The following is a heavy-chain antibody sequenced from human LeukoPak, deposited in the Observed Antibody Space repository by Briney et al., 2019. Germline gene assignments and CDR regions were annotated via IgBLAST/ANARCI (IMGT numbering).Heavy chain of an antibody. V-gene: IGHV3-30-3*01. J-gene: IGHJ4*02. Sequence: SGGSLRLSCAASGLTFSSYAMHWVRQAPGKGLEWVAVISYDGSNKYYADSVKGRFTISRDNSKNTLYLQMNSLRAEDTAVYYCARDRQWLADYYFDYWGQGTLVTVSS. CDR3: ARDRQWLADYYFDY. CDR2: ISYDGSNK. D-gene: IGHD6-19*01. CDR1: GLTFSSYA.